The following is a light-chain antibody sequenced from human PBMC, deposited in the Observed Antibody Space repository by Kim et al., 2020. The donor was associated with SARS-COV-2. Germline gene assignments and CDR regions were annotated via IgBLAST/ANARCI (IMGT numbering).Light chain of an antibody. CDR2: YDR. V-gene: IGLV3-21*04. J-gene: IGLJ2*01. CDR3: QVWHTTLEHVL. Sequence: PGTTAKNTGGGNSIESKSVNWDQPRPGQAPILVIYYDRDRPSGVPERFSGANSGNTATLTISRVEAGDEADCYCQVWHTTLEHVLFGGGTQLTVL. CDR1: SIESKS.